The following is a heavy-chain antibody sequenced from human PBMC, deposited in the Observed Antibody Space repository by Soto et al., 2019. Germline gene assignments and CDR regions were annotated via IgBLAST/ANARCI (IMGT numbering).Heavy chain of an antibody. CDR3: ARDGLSSSSSFDY. CDR2: IYPGDSDT. J-gene: IGHJ4*02. V-gene: IGHV5-51*01. Sequence: PGESLKISCKASGYSFTDYWIGWVRQMPGKGLEWMGIIYPGDSDTKYSPSFQGQVTMSADKSISTAYLQWNSLKASDTAMYYCARDGLSSSSSFDYCGQGTLVTVSS. CDR1: GYSFTDYW. D-gene: IGHD6-6*01.